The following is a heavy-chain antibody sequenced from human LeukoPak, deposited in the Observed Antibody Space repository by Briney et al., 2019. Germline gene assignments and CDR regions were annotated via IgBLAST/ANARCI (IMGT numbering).Heavy chain of an antibody. CDR2: INAGNGNT. J-gene: IGHJ4*02. Sequence: GASVNVSCKASGYTFTTYVMHWVRQAPGQRLEWMGWINAGNGNTRYSQKFQGRVTITRDTSASTAFMDLTSLRSEDTAIYYCAREIDRDGYNRFFDYWGQGTLVTVSS. V-gene: IGHV1-3*01. D-gene: IGHD5-24*01. CDR3: AREIDRDGYNRFFDY. CDR1: GYTFTTYV.